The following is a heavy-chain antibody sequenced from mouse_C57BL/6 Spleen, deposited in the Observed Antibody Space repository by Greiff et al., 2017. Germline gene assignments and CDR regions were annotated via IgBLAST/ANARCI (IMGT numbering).Heavy chain of an antibody. CDR1: GFTFSDYG. CDR2: ISSGSSTI. Sequence: EVMLVESGGGLVKPGGSLKLSCAASGFTFSDYGMHWVRQAPEKGLGWVAYISSGSSTIYYADTVKGRFTISSDNAKNTLFLQMTSLRSEYTAMYYCARRALYSQGYFDVWGTGTTVTVSS. J-gene: IGHJ1*03. V-gene: IGHV5-17*01. CDR3: ARRALYSQGYFDV. D-gene: IGHD1-1*01.